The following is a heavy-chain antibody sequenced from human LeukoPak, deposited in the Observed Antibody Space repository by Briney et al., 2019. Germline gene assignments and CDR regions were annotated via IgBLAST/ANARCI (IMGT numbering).Heavy chain of an antibody. CDR1: GFTFSTYA. D-gene: IGHD2/OR15-2a*01. J-gene: IGHJ4*02. CDR2: IVGNGGGI. Sequence: GGSLRLSCAASGFTFSTYAMSWVRQAPGKGLEWVSVIVGNGGGIHHADSVKGRFTISRANAKNTLYLQMNSLRAEDSSVYYCAKDRIPDGKYSIDFWGQGTPVTVSS. CDR3: AKDRIPDGKYSIDF. V-gene: IGHV3-23*01.